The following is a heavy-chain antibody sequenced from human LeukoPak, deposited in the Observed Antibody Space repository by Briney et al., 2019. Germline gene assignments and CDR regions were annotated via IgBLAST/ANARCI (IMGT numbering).Heavy chain of an antibody. D-gene: IGHD4-17*01. V-gene: IGHV1-69*04. J-gene: IGHJ4*02. Sequence: ASVKVSCKASGGTFSSYAISWVRQAPGQGLEWMGRIIPILGIANYAQKFQGRVTITADKFTSTAYMELSSLRSEDTAVYYCARSVTTTSPFDYWGQGTLVTVSS. CDR2: IIPILGIA. CDR1: GGTFSSYA. CDR3: ARSVTTTSPFDY.